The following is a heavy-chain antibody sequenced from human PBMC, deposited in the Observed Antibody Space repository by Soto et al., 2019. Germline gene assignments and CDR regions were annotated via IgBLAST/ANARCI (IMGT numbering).Heavy chain of an antibody. Sequence: SETLSLTCTVSGGSTSSSSYYWGWIRQPPGKGLEWIGSVYFSGSTYYNPSLKSRVSISVDTSKNHFSLKLSSVTASDTAVYYCARHKIAGAGNWFAPWGQGTLVTVSS. CDR1: GGSTSSSSYY. CDR3: ARHKIAGAGNWFAP. V-gene: IGHV4-39*01. J-gene: IGHJ5*02. CDR2: VYFSGST. D-gene: IGHD6-13*01.